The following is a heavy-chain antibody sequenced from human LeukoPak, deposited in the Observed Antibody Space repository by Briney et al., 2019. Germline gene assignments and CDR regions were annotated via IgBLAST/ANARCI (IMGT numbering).Heavy chain of an antibody. CDR2: IHYSGST. D-gene: IGHD1-26*01. Sequence: SETLSLTCIVSGGSIRTSSYHWGWIRQTPGKGLEWIGSIHYSGSTYYNPSLKSRVTISVESTQFSLNLMSVTPADTATYYCARDDAASYYSWFGTWGQGILVTVSS. CDR3: ARDDAASYYSWFGT. CDR1: GGSIRTSSYH. J-gene: IGHJ5*02. V-gene: IGHV4-39*07.